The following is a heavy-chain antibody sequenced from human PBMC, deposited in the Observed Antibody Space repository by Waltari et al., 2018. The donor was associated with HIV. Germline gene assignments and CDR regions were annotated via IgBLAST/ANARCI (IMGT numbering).Heavy chain of an antibody. J-gene: IGHJ3*02. V-gene: IGHV4-39*01. CDR3: ARSYCSSTSCYAVGALDI. CDR1: GGSLSSTSYY. D-gene: IGHD2-2*01. CDR2: IYYSGNT. Sequence: QLQLQESGPGLVKPSETLSLTCPVSGGSLSSTSYYWGWIRQPPGKGLQWIGSIYYSGNTYYNPSLKSRVTISVDTSKNQFSLKLGSVTAADTAVYYCARSYCSSTSCYAVGALDIWGQGTMVTVSA.